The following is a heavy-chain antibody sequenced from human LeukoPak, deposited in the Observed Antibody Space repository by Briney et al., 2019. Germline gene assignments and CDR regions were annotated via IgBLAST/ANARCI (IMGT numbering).Heavy chain of an antibody. CDR1: GFTFSSYG. J-gene: IGHJ4*02. CDR3: AKSGGGSYFDY. D-gene: IGHD1-26*01. V-gene: IGHV3-30*18. Sequence: GGSLRLSCAASGFTFSSYGMHWVRQAPGKGLEWVAVISYDGSNKYYADSVKGRFTISRDNSKNTLYLQMNSLRAEDTAVYYCAKSGGGSYFDYWGQGILVTVSS. CDR2: ISYDGSNK.